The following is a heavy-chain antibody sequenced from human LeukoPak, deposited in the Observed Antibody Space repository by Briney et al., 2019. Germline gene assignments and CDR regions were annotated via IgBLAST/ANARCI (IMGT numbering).Heavy chain of an antibody. CDR1: GYTFTSYY. Sequence: ASVKVSCKASGYTFTSYYMHWGRQAPGQGLEWMGIINPSGGSTSYAQKFQGRVPMTRDTSTSTVYMELSSLRSEDTAVYYCARVPVMGYFDYWGQGTLVTVSS. J-gene: IGHJ4*02. D-gene: IGHD3-16*01. V-gene: IGHV1-46*01. CDR3: ARVPVMGYFDY. CDR2: INPSGGST.